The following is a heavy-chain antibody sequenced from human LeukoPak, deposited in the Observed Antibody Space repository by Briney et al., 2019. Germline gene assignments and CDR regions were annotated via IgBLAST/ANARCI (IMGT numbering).Heavy chain of an antibody. CDR2: INPSGGST. CDR1: XX. CDR3: ARVTTSDAFDI. Sequence: XXMXWVRQAPGXGLEWLGIINPSGGSTTYAQKFQGRVTVTRDTSTSTVYMELSSLRSEDTAVYYCARVTTSDAFDIWGQGTMVTVSS. J-gene: IGHJ3*02. D-gene: IGHD4-17*01. V-gene: IGHV1-46*01.